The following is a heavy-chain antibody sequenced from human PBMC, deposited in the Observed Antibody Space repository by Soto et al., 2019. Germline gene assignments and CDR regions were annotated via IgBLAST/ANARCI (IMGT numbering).Heavy chain of an antibody. CDR2: ISSGGGT. CDR3: ARDTFGGAYDFLH. D-gene: IGHD3-3*01. Sequence: EVQLVESGGGLVQPGGSLRLSCAASGFTVSSFYMTWVRQAPGKGLQWVAVISSGGGTYYADSVKGRFTISRDNSKNTLYLEMNSLRAEDTAVYYCARDTFGGAYDFLHGGQGTLVTVSS. J-gene: IGHJ4*02. V-gene: IGHV3-66*01. CDR1: GFTVSSFY.